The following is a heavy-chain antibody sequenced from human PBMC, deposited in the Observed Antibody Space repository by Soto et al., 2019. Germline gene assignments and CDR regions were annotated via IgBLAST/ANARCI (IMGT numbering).Heavy chain of an antibody. CDR3: ARDSSYGSGSYYFDY. Sequence: QVQLVESGGGVVQPGRSLRLSCAASGFTFSSYGMHWVRQAPGKGLEWVAVIWYDGSNKYYADSVKGRFTISRDNSKNTLYLKMNSLRAEDTAVYYCARDSSYGSGSYYFDYWGQGTLVTVSS. D-gene: IGHD3-10*01. CDR2: IWYDGSNK. V-gene: IGHV3-33*01. J-gene: IGHJ4*02. CDR1: GFTFSSYG.